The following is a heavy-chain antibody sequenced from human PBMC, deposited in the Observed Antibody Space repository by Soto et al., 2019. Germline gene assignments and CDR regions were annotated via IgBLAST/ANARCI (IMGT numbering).Heavy chain of an antibody. CDR3: ARGRRYCSSTSCYTGDIDY. CDR1: GGSISSYY. CDR2: IYYSGST. V-gene: IGHV4-59*01. Sequence: SETLSLTCTVSGGSISSYYWSWIRQPPGKGLEWIGYIYYSGSTNYNPSLKSRVTISVDTSKNQFSLKLSSVTAADTAVYYCARGRRYCSSTSCYTGDIDYWGQGTLVTVSS. J-gene: IGHJ4*02. D-gene: IGHD2-2*02.